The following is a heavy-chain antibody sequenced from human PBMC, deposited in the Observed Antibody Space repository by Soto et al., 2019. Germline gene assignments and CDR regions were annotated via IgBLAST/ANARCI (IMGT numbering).Heavy chain of an antibody. CDR3: ARGAPRGIIQDFDS. J-gene: IGHJ4*02. CDR2: IHQSGST. Sequence: XTLSLPSAVSNXSLSKEYYWGWILQPPGKGLEWIGSIHQSGSTYYNPALKSRLTISIDKSKKQFSLRLSYVTDAETAVYYCARGAPRGIIQDFDSWGQGYLVTVSS. V-gene: IGHV4-38-2*01. D-gene: IGHD3-10*01. CDR1: NXSLSKEYY.